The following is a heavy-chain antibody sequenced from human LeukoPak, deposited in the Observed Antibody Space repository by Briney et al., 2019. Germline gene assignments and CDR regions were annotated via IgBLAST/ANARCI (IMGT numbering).Heavy chain of an antibody. CDR2: TYYRSEWFN. J-gene: IGHJ4*02. V-gene: IGHV6-1*01. D-gene: IGHD6-19*01. CDR3: ARDSEWLVFSGFDY. CDR1: GDSVSSNSAA. Sequence: SQTLSLTCAISGDSVSSNSAAWNWIRQSPSRGLEWLGRTYYRSEWFNDYALSVKGRTTINADTSKNQFSLQLSSVTPEDTAVYYCARDSEWLVFSGFDYWSQGTLVTVSS.